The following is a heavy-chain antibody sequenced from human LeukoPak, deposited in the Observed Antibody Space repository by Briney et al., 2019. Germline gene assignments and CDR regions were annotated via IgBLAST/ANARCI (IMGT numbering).Heavy chain of an antibody. CDR1: GFTFSSYG. CDR2: IRYDGSNK. V-gene: IGHV3-30*02. CDR3: ASSVVVPAAIDY. Sequence: PGGSLRLSCAASGFTFSSYGMHWVRQAPGKGLEWVAFIRYDGSNKYYADSVKGRFTISRDNSKNTLYLQMNSLRAEDTAVYYCASSVVVPAAIDYWGQGTPVTVSS. J-gene: IGHJ4*02. D-gene: IGHD2-2*01.